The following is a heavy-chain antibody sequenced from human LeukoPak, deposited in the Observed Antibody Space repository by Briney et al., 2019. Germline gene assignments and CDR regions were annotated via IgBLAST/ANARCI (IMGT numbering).Heavy chain of an antibody. J-gene: IGHJ4*02. CDR1: GGSISSGSYY. CDR3: ARDSPAVAGTNYFDY. D-gene: IGHD6-19*01. Sequence: SETLSLTCTVSGGSISSGSYYWSWIRQPPGKGLEWIGYIYYSGSTNYNPSLKSRVTISVDTSKNQFSLKLSSVTAADTAVYYCARDSPAVAGTNYFDYWGQGTLVTVSS. CDR2: IYYSGST. V-gene: IGHV4-61*01.